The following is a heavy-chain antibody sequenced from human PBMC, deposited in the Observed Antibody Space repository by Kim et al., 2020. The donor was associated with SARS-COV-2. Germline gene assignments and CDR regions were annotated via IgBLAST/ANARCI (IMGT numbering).Heavy chain of an antibody. Sequence: SETLSLTCTVSGDSITSGGYYWSWIRQHPGKGLEWIGYIDYSGDPAYNPSLKSRVIISMDTSKNHFSLNLNSLTAAATAVYYCARAWSGYSGYLDFWGQGPLVTVSS. CDR3: ARAWSGYSGYLDF. J-gene: IGHJ4*02. CDR2: IDYSGDP. CDR1: GDSITSGGYY. D-gene: IGHD5-12*01. V-gene: IGHV4-31*02.